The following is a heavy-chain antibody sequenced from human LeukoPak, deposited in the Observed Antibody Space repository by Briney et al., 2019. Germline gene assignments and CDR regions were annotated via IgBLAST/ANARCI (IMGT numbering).Heavy chain of an antibody. D-gene: IGHD6-25*01. V-gene: IGHV4-30-2*01. CDR1: GGSISSGGYY. Sequence: SQTLSLTCTVSGGSISSGGYYWSWIRQPPGKGLEWIGYIYHSGSTYYNPSLKSRVTISVDRSKNQFSLKLSSVTAADTAVYYCARDRGAAMGMDVWGQGTTVTVSS. J-gene: IGHJ6*02. CDR3: ARDRGAAMGMDV. CDR2: IYHSGST.